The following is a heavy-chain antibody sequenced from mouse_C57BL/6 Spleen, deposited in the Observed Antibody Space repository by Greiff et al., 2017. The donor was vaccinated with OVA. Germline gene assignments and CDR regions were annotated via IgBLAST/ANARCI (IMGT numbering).Heavy chain of an antibody. J-gene: IGHJ2*01. CDR2: INPYNGGT. V-gene: IGHV1-19*01. Sequence: VQLQQSGPVLVKPGASVKMSCKASGYTFTDYYMNWVKQSHGKSLEWIGVINPYNGGTSYNQKLKGKATLTVDKSSSTAYMELNSLTSEDSAVYYCAREVPSWFDYWGQGTTLTVSS. CDR3: AREVPSWFDY. D-gene: IGHD2-10*02. CDR1: GYTFTDYY.